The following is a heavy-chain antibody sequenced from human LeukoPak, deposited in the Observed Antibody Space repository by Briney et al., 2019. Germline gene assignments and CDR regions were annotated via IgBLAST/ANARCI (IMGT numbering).Heavy chain of an antibody. CDR2: VNYSGTS. J-gene: IGHJ3*02. D-gene: IGHD3-16*02. Sequence: SETLSLTCAVYGGSFSDNYWTWIRRPPGKGLEWIGDVNYSGTSNYNPSLKSRATLSVDTSKNQFSLKLSSVTAADTAVYYCARDRRRDAFDIWGQGTMVTVSS. CDR1: GGSFSDNY. V-gene: IGHV4-34*01. CDR3: ARDRRRDAFDI.